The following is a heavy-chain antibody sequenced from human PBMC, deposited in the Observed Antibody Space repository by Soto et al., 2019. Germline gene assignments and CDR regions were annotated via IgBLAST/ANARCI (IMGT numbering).Heavy chain of an antibody. CDR3: ARVAWSGYRFDP. Sequence: PSETLSLTCSVSGASIRSYAWGWIRQPPGEGLEWIGYFQYSGSTKYNPSLKGRVTISIDMPQNQFSLKLSSVTAADTAVYYCARVAWSGYRFDPWGQGTLVTVSS. V-gene: IGHV4-59*01. J-gene: IGHJ5*02. CDR1: GASIRSYA. CDR2: FQYSGST. D-gene: IGHD3-3*01.